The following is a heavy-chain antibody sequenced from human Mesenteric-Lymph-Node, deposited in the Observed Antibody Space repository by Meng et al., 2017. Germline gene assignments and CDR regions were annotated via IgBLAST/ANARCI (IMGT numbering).Heavy chain of an antibody. J-gene: IGHJ4*02. CDR1: GGSVSSGSYY. CDR2: IYYSRST. D-gene: IGHD3-10*01. Sequence: GSLRLSCTVSGGSVSSGSYYWSWIRQPPGKGLEWIGYIYYSRSTNYNPSLKSRLTISLDTSKNHFSLKLTSVTAPDTAVYYCARDRYYGSGGPCDYWGLGAQVTVSS. CDR3: ARDRYYGSGGPCDY. V-gene: IGHV4-61*03.